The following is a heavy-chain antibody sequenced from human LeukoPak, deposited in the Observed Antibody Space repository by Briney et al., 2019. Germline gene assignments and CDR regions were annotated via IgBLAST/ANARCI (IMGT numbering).Heavy chain of an antibody. CDR3: VRHDGRGGATMGALDS. Sequence: SETLSLTCTVSGDSISSSSHHWGWIRQSPGKGLEWIGSIYYGRTTYYNPSLNNRVSISVVTSKNQFSLQLNSMSAADTAVYYCVRHDGRGGATMGALDSWGQGSLVTVSS. J-gene: IGHJ4*02. D-gene: IGHD4/OR15-4a*01. V-gene: IGHV4-39*01. CDR2: IYYGRTT. CDR1: GDSISSSSHH.